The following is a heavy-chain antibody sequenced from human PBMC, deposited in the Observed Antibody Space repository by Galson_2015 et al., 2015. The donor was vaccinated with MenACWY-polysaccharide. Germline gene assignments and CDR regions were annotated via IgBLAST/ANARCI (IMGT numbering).Heavy chain of an antibody. D-gene: IGHD3-16*01. Sequence: SVKVSCKASGGSFSILSFNWVRQAPGQGLEWMGKIIPGLDKPNYAQKFQGRVTITAETSTGTAYLELRSLRPEDTAVYYCASLLGEAPAQTGAFDIWGQGAVVTVSS. CDR3: ASLLGEAPAQTGAFDI. CDR1: GGSFSILS. J-gene: IGHJ3*02. V-gene: IGHV1-69*02. CDR2: IIPGLDKP.